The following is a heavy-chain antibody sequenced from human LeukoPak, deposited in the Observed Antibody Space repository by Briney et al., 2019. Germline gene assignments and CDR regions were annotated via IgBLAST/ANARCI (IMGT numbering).Heavy chain of an antibody. D-gene: IGHD3-22*01. CDR3: TTGLVPRRITLIVVDR. J-gene: IGHJ4*02. V-gene: IGHV3-15*01. CDR1: GFTFSSYA. Sequence: GGSLRLSCAASGFTFSSYAMHWVRQAPGKGLEWVGRIKSKTDGGTTDYAAPAKNRFTISRDDSKNTLYLQMNSLKTEDTAVYYCTTGLVPRRITLIVVDRWGQGTLVTVSS. CDR2: IKSKTDGGTT.